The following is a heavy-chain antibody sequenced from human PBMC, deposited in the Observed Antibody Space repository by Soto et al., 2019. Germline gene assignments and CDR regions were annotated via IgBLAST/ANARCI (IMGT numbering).Heavy chain of an antibody. V-gene: IGHV3-74*01. CDR2: INEDGSMT. J-gene: IGHJ4*02. CDR3: VTGFR. CDR1: GFSFTNIW. Sequence: EVQLVESGGGLVQPGGSLGLSCAASGFSFTNIWMSWVRQPPGKGLVGASRINEDGSMTGHADSVRGRFTISRDNAKNSLYLQMNSLRAEDTAVYYCVTGFRWGQGTLVTVSS.